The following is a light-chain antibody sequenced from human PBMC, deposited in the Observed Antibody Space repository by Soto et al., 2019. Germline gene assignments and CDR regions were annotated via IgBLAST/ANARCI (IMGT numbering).Light chain of an antibody. CDR1: QSISSHY. J-gene: IGKJ2*01. CDR2: GTS. V-gene: IGKV3-20*01. Sequence: EVVLTQSPGTLSLSPGERATLSCRASQSISSHYFGWYQQIPGPPTRLLIYGTSMRATGIADSFSGSGSGQDFTLTISGLEPEDSAVYYWQQYGNSGTFGQGTKLEIK. CDR3: QQYGNSGT.